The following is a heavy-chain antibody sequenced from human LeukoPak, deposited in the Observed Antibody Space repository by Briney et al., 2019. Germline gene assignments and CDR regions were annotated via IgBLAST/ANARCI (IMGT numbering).Heavy chain of an antibody. V-gene: IGHV3-74*01. CDR2: INTDGSST. Sequence: PGGSLRLSCAASGFTFSSYWMHWARQAPGKGLVWVSRINTDGSSTSYADSVKGRFTISRDNAKNTLYLQMNSLRAEDTAVYYCARDIAAAEGAFDIWGQGTMVTVSS. J-gene: IGHJ3*02. D-gene: IGHD6-13*01. CDR1: GFTFSSYW. CDR3: ARDIAAAEGAFDI.